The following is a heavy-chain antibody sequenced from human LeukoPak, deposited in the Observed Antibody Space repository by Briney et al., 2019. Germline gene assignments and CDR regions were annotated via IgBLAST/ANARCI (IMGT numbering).Heavy chain of an antibody. CDR2: INSDGSTT. CDR1: GFSFSNYW. CDR3: ARIRESLGLGAFDI. D-gene: IGHD7-27*01. V-gene: IGHV3-74*03. Sequence: GGSLRLSCAASGFSFSNYWMCWVRQAPGKGLVCVSRINSDGSTTTYADSVKGRFTISRDNAKNTLYLQMNSLRAEDSALYYCARIRESLGLGAFDIWGQGTMVAVSS. J-gene: IGHJ3*02.